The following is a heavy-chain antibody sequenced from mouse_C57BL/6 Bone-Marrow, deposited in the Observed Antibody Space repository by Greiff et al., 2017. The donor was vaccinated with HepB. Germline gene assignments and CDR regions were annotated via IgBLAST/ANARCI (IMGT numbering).Heavy chain of an antibody. J-gene: IGHJ4*01. CDR1: GYTFTSYW. CDR3: VFYDGYAMDY. Sequence: VKLQQPGAELVMPGASVKLSCKASGYTFTSYWMHWVKQRPGQGLEWIGEIDPSDSYTNYNQKFKGKSTLTVDKSSSTAYMQLSSLTSEDSAVYYCVFYDGYAMDYWGQGTSVTVSS. V-gene: IGHV1-69*01. D-gene: IGHD2-12*01. CDR2: IDPSDSYT.